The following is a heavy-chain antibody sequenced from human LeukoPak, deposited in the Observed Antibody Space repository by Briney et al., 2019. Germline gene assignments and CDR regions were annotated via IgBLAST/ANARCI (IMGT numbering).Heavy chain of an antibody. D-gene: IGHD3-10*01. V-gene: IGHV3-21*01. CDR3: ARSLLWFGELTLDY. Sequence: GGSLRLSCAASGFTFSSYSMNWVRQAPGKGLEWVSSISSSSSYIYYADSVKGRFTISRDNAKNSLYLQMNSLRAADTAVYYCARSLLWFGELTLDYWGQGTLVTVSS. J-gene: IGHJ4*02. CDR2: ISSSSSYI. CDR1: GFTFSSYS.